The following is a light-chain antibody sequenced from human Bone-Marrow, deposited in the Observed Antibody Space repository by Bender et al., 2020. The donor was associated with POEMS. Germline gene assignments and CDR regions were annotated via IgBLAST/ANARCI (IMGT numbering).Light chain of an antibody. CDR3: QSYDNSLGGWV. Sequence: QSALTQPASVSGSPGQSITISCTGTSSDVGTYNLVSWYQHHPGKAPKVMIDAVSRRPSGVPDRFSGFKSGTSASLAITGLQAEDEGDYYCQSYDNSLGGWVFGGGTKLTVL. J-gene: IGLJ3*02. CDR1: SSDVGTYNL. V-gene: IGLV2-14*02. CDR2: AVS.